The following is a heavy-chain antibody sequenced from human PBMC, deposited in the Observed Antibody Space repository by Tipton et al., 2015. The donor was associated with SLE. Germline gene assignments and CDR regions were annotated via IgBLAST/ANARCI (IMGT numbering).Heavy chain of an antibody. V-gene: IGHV1-8*02. CDR1: GYTFTSYD. D-gene: IGHD6-19*01. CDR3: AAVTVAGTGNYYYYGMDV. J-gene: IGHJ6*02. CDR2: MNPNSGNT. Sequence: QLVQSGAEVKKPGASVKVSCKASGYTFTSYDINWVRQATGQGLEWMGWMNPNSGNTGYAQKFQGRVTMTRNTSVSTAYMELSSLRSDDTAVYYCAAVTVAGTGNYYYYGMDVWGQGTTVTVSS.